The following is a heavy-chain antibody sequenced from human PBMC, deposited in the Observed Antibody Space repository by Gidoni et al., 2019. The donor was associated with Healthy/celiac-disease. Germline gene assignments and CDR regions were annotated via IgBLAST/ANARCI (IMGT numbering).Heavy chain of an antibody. CDR2: INPNSGGT. Sequence: QVQLVQSGAEVKKPGASVKVSCKASGYTCTGDYMHGVRQDPGQGLEWMGWINPNSGGTTYAQKFQGMGTMTRDTSISTAYMDLSRLISYDTAVYYCARAGYCSSTSCYSAYYYYGMDVWGQGTTVTVSS. CDR3: ARAGYCSSTSCYSAYYYYGMDV. J-gene: IGHJ6*02. D-gene: IGHD2-2*01. CDR1: GYTCTGDY. V-gene: IGHV1-2*02.